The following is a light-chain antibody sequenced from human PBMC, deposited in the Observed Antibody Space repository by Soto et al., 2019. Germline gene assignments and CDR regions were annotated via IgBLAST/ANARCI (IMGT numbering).Light chain of an antibody. V-gene: IGLV2-14*03. CDR3: SSYTSSSTYV. Sequence: QSVLTQPASVSGSPGQSITISCTGTSSDVGAYNYVSWYQQHPGKAPRLMIYDVNNRPSGVSNRFSGSKSGNTASLTISGLQAEDEADYYCSSYTSSSTYVLGTGSKVTVL. CDR2: DVN. J-gene: IGLJ1*01. CDR1: SSDVGAYNY.